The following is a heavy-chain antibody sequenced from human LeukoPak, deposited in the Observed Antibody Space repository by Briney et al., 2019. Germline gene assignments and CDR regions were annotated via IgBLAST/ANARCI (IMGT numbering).Heavy chain of an antibody. D-gene: IGHD3-22*01. Sequence: GASVKVSCKASGGTFSSYAISWVRQAPGQGLEWMGGIIPIFGTANYAQKFQGRVTITADKSTSTAYMELSSLRSEDTAVYYCASRDSYDSSGLRGFDIWGQGTMVTVSS. CDR2: IIPIFGTA. J-gene: IGHJ3*02. V-gene: IGHV1-69*06. CDR1: GGTFSSYA. CDR3: ASRDSYDSSGLRGFDI.